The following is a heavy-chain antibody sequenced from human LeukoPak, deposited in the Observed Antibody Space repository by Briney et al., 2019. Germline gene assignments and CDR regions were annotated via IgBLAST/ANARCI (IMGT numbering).Heavy chain of an antibody. J-gene: IGHJ4*02. CDR2: VNCGNGHT. CDR1: GYTFSNYA. Sequence: EASVKVSCKASGYTFSNYAIHWVRQAPGQRLEWMGWVNCGNGHTKYSQKFQGRFTLTRDTSASTAYMELSSLRDEDTTVYYCARGLWGASGWYYLDHWGQGIVVTVSS. V-gene: IGHV1-3*01. D-gene: IGHD6-19*01. CDR3: ARGLWGASGWYYLDH.